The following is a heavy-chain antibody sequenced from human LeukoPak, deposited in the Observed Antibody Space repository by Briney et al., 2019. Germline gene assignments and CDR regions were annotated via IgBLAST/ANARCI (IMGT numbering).Heavy chain of an antibody. CDR3: ARSGTRFLEYYFDY. CDR2: INHSGST. J-gene: IGHJ4*02. D-gene: IGHD3-3*01. Sequence: SETLSLTCAVYGGSFSGYYWSWIRQPPGKGLEWIGEINHSGSTNYNPSLKSRVTISIHTSKNQFSLKLSSVTAADTAMYYCARSGTRFLEYYFDYWGQGTLVTVSS. V-gene: IGHV4-34*01. CDR1: GGSFSGYY.